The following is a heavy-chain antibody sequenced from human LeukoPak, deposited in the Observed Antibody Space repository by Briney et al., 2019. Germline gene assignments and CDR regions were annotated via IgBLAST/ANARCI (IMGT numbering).Heavy chain of an antibody. CDR3: GKFWSGNFGRDALDI. V-gene: IGHV3-30*18. CDR2: ISEEGSNK. D-gene: IGHD3-3*01. J-gene: IGHJ3*02. Sequence: LPGGSLRLSCAASGFTFGRYGMPWVRQAPGRGLGWVAVISEEGSNKYYACWVNGRFTIPIHNSSNILYRQISSLSFEDPAVYYCGKFWSGNFGRDALDIWGQGTMVTVSS. CDR1: GFTFGRYG.